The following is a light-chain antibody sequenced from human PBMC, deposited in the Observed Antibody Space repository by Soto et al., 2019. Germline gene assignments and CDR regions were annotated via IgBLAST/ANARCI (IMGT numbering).Light chain of an antibody. CDR3: QQYGSLPSGFA. CDR2: GAS. Sequence: EMVLTQSPGTLSLSPGERATLSCRASQTVTSNRLAWYQQKPGQAPRLLIYGASRRATGITDRFSGSGSGTDFTLTISRLEPEDFAVYYCQQYGSLPSGFAVGPGTTLDTK. V-gene: IGKV3-20*01. J-gene: IGKJ3*01. CDR1: QTVTSNR.